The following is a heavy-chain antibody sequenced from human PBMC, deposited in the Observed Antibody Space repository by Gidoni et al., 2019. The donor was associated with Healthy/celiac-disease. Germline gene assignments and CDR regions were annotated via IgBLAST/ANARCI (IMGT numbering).Heavy chain of an antibody. D-gene: IGHD4-17*01. J-gene: IGHJ3*02. CDR3: ARTHTPLHTAWAFDI. CDR2: IYWDDDK. V-gene: IGHV2-5*02. CDR1: GFSLSTSGVG. Sequence: QITLKESGPTLVKPTQTLTLTCTFSGFSLSTSGVGVGWIRQPPGKALEWLALIYWDDDKRYSPSLKSRLTITKDTSKNQVVLTMTNMDPVDTATYYCARTHTPLHTAWAFDIWGQGTMVTVSS.